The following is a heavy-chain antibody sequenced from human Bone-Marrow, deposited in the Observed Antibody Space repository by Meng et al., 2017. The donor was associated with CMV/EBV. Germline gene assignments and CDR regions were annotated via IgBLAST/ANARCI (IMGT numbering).Heavy chain of an antibody. CDR3: ARGADYGDYAY. D-gene: IGHD4-17*01. CDR2: IYYSGST. CDR1: GGSISSYY. J-gene: IGHJ4*02. V-gene: IGHV4-59*12. Sequence: SETLSLTCTVSGGSISSYYWSWIRQPPGKGLEWIGSIYYSGSTYYNPSLKSRVTISVDTSKNQFSLKLSSVTAADTAVYYCARGADYGDYAYWGQGTLVTVSS.